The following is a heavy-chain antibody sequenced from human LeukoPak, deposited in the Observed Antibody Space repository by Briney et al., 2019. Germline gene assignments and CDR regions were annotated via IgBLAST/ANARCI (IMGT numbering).Heavy chain of an antibody. J-gene: IGHJ4*02. CDR1: GFTFTIFG. CDR3: ARDRGYCSGGDCYSDY. V-gene: IGHV3-66*01. D-gene: IGHD2-15*01. CDR2: LFAGGSS. Sequence: GGSLRLSCAASGFTFTIFGLNWVRQVPGKGLEWVSVLFAGGSSYYADSVKGRFNISRDNSKNTVFLQMNSLRAEDTAVYYCARDRGYCSGGDCYSDYWGQGTLVTVSS.